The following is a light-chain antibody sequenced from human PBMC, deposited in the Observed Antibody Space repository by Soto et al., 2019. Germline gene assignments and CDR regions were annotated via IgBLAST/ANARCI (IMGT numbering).Light chain of an antibody. CDR3: QEYNNWPRT. Sequence: EIVMTQSPATLSVSPGERATLACRASQSVSSNLAWYQQKPCQAPMLLLYRSSSRSNGIPDRFSGSGSGTEFTLTISSLQSEDVAVYYCQEYNNWPRTFGQGNKVEIK. CDR2: RSS. J-gene: IGKJ1*01. V-gene: IGKV3-15*01. CDR1: QSVSSN.